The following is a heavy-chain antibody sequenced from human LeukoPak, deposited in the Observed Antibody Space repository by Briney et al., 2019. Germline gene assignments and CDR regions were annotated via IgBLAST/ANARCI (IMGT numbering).Heavy chain of an antibody. J-gene: IGHJ2*01. CDR1: GYTFTGYY. Sequence: ASVKVSCKASGYTFTGYYIHWVRQAPGQGLEWMGWINPKNGGTKYAQTFQGRVSMITDTPMSTAYMGLSSLRSDDTGIYYCVRAGFCTNDGCQGYLDLWGRGTLVAVSS. V-gene: IGHV1-2*02. CDR2: INPKNGGT. D-gene: IGHD2-8*01. CDR3: VRAGFCTNDGCQGYLDL.